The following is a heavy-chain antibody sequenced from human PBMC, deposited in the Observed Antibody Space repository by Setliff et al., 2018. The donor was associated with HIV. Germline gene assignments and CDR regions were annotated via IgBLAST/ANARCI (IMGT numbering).Heavy chain of an antibody. D-gene: IGHD3-9*01. J-gene: IGHJ6*03. CDR3: TRHPLRPGIAGYFYFVDV. Sequence: PGESLNISCQASGYSFTNYWIGWVRQMPGKGLEWIGVIYPGDFVTRYSPSFEGQVTISVDRSLNTVYLQWSRLRASDSAIYYCTRHPLRPGIAGYFYFVDVWGTGTTVTVSS. V-gene: IGHV5-51*01. CDR1: GYSFTNYW. CDR2: IYPGDFVT.